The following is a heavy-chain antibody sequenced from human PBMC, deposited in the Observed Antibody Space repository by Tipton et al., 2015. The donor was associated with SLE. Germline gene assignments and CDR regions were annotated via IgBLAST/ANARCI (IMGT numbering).Heavy chain of an antibody. CDR3: ARTNWNYIAFNI. V-gene: IGHV4-59*01. J-gene: IGHJ3*02. Sequence: TLSLTCTVSGGSIGSFYWSWIRQPPGKGLEWIGNIDYTANPNYSPSLKSRVTISIDTSTNHFSLKLRSVTAADTAVYYCARTNWNYIAFNIWSQGTLVTVSS. CDR2: IDYTANP. D-gene: IGHD1-7*01. CDR1: GGSIGSFY.